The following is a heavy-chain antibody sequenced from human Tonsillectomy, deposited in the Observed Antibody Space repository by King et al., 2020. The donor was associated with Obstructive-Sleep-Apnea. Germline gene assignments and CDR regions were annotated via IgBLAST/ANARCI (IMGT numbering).Heavy chain of an antibody. Sequence: VQLVESGGGLVQPGRSLRLSCAASGFTFEDYAMHWVRQAPGKGLEWVSSISWNSDTVDYADSVQGRFSISRDNAKNSLYLQMNSLRAEDTALYYCAKERVLRGSSWYSLNYCGQGILVTVSS. D-gene: IGHD6-13*01. CDR1: GFTFEDYA. CDR3: AKERVLRGSSWYSLNY. J-gene: IGHJ4*02. V-gene: IGHV3-9*01. CDR2: ISWNSDTV.